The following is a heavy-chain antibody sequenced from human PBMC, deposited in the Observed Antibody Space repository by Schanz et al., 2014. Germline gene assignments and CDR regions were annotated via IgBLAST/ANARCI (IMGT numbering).Heavy chain of an antibody. CDR3: ARGGYSSGWYDRDIAHFDY. D-gene: IGHD6-19*01. CDR2: IIPSLGLA. V-gene: IGHV1-69*04. J-gene: IGHJ4*02. CDR1: GGTFSSFG. Sequence: VQLEQSGAEVKKPGSSVKVSCKASGGTFSSFGINWVRQAPGQGLEWMGRIIPSLGLAKYEQKFQDKVTITADTSTTTAYMELSGLRSEDTAVYYCARGGYSSGWYDRDIAHFDYWGQGTLXTVSS.